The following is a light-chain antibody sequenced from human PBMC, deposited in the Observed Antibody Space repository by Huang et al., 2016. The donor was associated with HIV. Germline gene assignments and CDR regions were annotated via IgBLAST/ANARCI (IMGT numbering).Light chain of an antibody. CDR2: AAS. V-gene: IGKV1-39*01. Sequence: ESPSSLSASVGDRVTITCRASQSISSYLNWYQQKPGKAPKLLIYAASSLQSGVPSRFSGSGSGTDFTLTISSLQPEDFATYYCQQTYSGALGPGTKVDIK. CDR1: QSISSY. CDR3: QQTYSGA. J-gene: IGKJ3*01.